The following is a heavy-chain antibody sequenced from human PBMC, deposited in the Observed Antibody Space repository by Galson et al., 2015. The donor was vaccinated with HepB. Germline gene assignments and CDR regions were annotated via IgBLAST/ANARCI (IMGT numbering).Heavy chain of an antibody. V-gene: IGHV3-30*18. D-gene: IGHD2-2*01. Sequence: SLRLSCAASGFTFSSYGMHWVRQAPGKGLEWVAVISYDGSNKYYADSVKGRFTISRDNSKNTLYLQMNSLRAENTAVYYCAKGPGASWHHYYYGMDVWGQGTTVTVSS. CDR3: AKGPGASWHHYYYGMDV. J-gene: IGHJ6*02. CDR1: GFTFSSYG. CDR2: ISYDGSNK.